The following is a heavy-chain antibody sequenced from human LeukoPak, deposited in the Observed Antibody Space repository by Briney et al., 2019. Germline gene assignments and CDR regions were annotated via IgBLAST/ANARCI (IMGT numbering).Heavy chain of an antibody. CDR2: ISYDGSNK. V-gene: IGHV3-30*18. Sequence: GGSLRLSCAASGFTFSSYGMHWVRQAPGKGLERVAVISYDGSNKYYADSVKGRFTISRDNSKNTLYLQMNSLRAEDTAVYYCAKETSYSSGWYWGQGTLVTVSS. CDR3: AKETSYSSGWY. J-gene: IGHJ4*02. CDR1: GFTFSSYG. D-gene: IGHD6-19*01.